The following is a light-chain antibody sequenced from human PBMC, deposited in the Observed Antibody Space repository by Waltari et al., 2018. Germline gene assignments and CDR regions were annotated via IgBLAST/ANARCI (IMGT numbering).Light chain of an antibody. V-gene: IGLV2-23*02. CDR3: CSYAGDTTWV. Sequence: QSALTQPASVSGSPGQSIPIPCTGTSSDVGNYNLVPWYQQHPGKAPKFMIYEVTKRPSGVSDRFSGSKSGNTASLTISGLQAEDEADYYCCSYAGDTTWVFGGGTKLTVL. J-gene: IGLJ3*02. CDR1: SSDVGNYNL. CDR2: EVT.